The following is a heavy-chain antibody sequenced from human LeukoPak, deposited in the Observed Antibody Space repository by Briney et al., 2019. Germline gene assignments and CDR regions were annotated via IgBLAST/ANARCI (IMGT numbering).Heavy chain of an antibody. CDR2: ISSRSRTI. D-gene: IGHD3-9*01. J-gene: IGHJ4*02. CDR1: GFTFSSYS. CDR3: ARHRVLRYFDWLSYFDY. Sequence: GGSLRLSCAASGFTFSSYSMNWVRQAPGKGLEWVSYISSRSRTIYYADSVKGRFTISRDNAKNSLYLQMNSLRAEDTAVYYCARHRVLRYFDWLSYFDYWGQGTLVTVSS. V-gene: IGHV3-48*01.